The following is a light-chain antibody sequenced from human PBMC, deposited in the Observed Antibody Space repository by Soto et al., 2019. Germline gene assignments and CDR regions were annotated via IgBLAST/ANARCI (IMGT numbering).Light chain of an antibody. V-gene: IGKV3-11*01. CDR2: DAS. J-gene: IGKJ4*01. CDR1: QSVGSY. CDR3: QQRSNWPLT. Sequence: ETVFTQSPVTLSLSPGERATLSCRASQSVGSYLAWYQQKPSQAPRLLIYDASSRAPGVPARFSGSGSGTDFTLTISSLEPEDFAVYYCQQRSNWPLTFGGGTKVDIK.